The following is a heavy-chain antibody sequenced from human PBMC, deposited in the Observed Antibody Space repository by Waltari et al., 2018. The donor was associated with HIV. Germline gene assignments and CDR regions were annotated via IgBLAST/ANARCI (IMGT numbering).Heavy chain of an antibody. J-gene: IGHJ4*02. CDR2: IYYSGST. D-gene: IGHD6-13*01. CDR1: GGSISSYY. Sequence: QVQLQESGPGLVKPSETLSLTCTVSGGSISSYYWSWIRQPPGKGLEWIGYIYYSGSTNYNPSLKSRVTISVDTSKNQFSLKLSSVTAADTAVYYCARVRAAAGIIDYWGQGTLVTVSS. CDR3: ARVRAAAGIIDY. V-gene: IGHV4-59*01.